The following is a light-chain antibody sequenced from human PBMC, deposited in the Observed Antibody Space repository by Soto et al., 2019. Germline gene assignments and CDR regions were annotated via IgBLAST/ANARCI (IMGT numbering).Light chain of an antibody. Sequence: DIPMTQSPSTLSVSVGDRVTITCRASESIGRWLAWYQQKPGKAPKFLIYDASTLESGVQSRFSGSRSETEFTLTISSLQTDDFATYYCQQYNSYSPFGPGTKVEIK. CDR1: ESIGRW. V-gene: IGKV1-5*01. CDR3: QQYNSYSP. J-gene: IGKJ1*01. CDR2: DAS.